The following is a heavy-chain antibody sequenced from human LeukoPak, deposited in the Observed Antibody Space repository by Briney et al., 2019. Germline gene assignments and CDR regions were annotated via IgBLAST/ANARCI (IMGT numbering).Heavy chain of an antibody. CDR3: ARDHRARLLPIDY. CDR2: ISAYDGNT. J-gene: IGHJ4*02. V-gene: IGHV1-18*01. D-gene: IGHD3-22*01. Sequence: GASVKVSCKASGFPFTLYGITWVRQAPGQGLEWMGWISAYDGNTNYTQKLQGRVTMTTDTSTSTAYMELRSLGSDDTAVYYCARDHRARLLPIDYWGQGTLVTVSS. CDR1: GFPFTLYG.